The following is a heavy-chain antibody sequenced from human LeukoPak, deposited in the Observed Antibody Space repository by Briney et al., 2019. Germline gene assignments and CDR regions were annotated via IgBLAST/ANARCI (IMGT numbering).Heavy chain of an antibody. Sequence: SVKVSCKASGYTFTGYHMHWVRQAPGQGLEWMGRIIPMFATPNYAQSFQGRVTITTDESTSTAYMELSSLRSEDTAVYYCAREAREFYRPYFLYYYYMDVWGKGTTVTVSS. CDR1: GYTFTGYH. D-gene: IGHD1-26*01. J-gene: IGHJ6*03. CDR3: AREAREFYRPYFLYYYYMDV. V-gene: IGHV1-69*05. CDR2: IIPMFATP.